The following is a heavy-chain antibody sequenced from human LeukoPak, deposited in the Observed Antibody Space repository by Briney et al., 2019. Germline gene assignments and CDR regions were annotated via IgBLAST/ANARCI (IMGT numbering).Heavy chain of an antibody. CDR1: GFTFSSYE. V-gene: IGHV3-48*03. Sequence: GGSLRLSCAASGFTFSSYEMNWVRQAPGKGLEWVSYISSSGSTIYYADSVKGRFTISRDNAKNSLYLQMNSLRAEDTAVYYCARGESSSWSFDYWGQGTLGTVSS. CDR2: ISSSGSTI. CDR3: ARGESSSWSFDY. D-gene: IGHD6-13*01. J-gene: IGHJ4*02.